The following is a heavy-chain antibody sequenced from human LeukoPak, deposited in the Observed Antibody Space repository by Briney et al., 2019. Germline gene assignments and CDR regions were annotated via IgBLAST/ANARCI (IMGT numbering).Heavy chain of an antibody. CDR1: GYTFTGYY. J-gene: IGHJ4*02. CDR2: INPNSGGT. CDR3: AREKVIQYQLLWDY. V-gene: IGHV1-2*02. D-gene: IGHD2-2*01. Sequence: ASVKVSCKASGYTFTGYYMHWVRQAPGQGLEWMGWINPNSGGTNYAQKFQGRVTMTRDTSIGTAYMELSRLRSDDTAVYYCAREKVIQYQLLWDYWGQGTLVTVSS.